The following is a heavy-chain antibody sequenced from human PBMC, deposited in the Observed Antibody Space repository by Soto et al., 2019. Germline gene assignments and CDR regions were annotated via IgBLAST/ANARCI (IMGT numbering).Heavy chain of an antibody. J-gene: IGHJ5*02. Sequence: SETLSLTCTVSGGSVDRGDYYWTWIRQRPGKGLEWMGYIYYTGKTYYNPSLESRLTMSVDRSKNQFSLRLTSVTAADTAVYFCGRDLTSNANCIDPWGQGTLVTVSS. D-gene: IGHD2-2*01. V-gene: IGHV4-30-4*01. CDR1: GGSVDRGDYY. CDR3: GRDLTSNANCIDP. CDR2: IYYTGKT.